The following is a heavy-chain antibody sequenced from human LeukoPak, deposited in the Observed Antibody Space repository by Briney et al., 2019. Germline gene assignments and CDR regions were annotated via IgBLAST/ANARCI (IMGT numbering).Heavy chain of an antibody. V-gene: IGHV4-39*06. D-gene: IGHD3-16*02. J-gene: IGHJ4*02. Sequence: PSETLSLTCTVSGGSISSSSYYWGWIRQPPGKGLEWIGSIYYSGSTYYNPSLKSRVTISVDTSKSQFPLKLSSVTAADTAVYYCARVDYVWGSYRYYFDYWGQGTLVTVSS. CDR1: GGSISSSSYY. CDR3: ARVDYVWGSYRYYFDY. CDR2: IYYSGST.